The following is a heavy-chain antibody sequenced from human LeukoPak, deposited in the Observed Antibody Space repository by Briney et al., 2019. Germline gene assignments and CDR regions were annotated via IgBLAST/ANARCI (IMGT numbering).Heavy chain of an antibody. D-gene: IGHD1-1*01. J-gene: IGHJ5*02. V-gene: IGHV4-31*03. CDR3: ARGSNWNDGDNWFDP. CDR1: GGSISSGGYY. Sequence: SETLSLTCTVSGGSISSGGYYWSWIRQHPGKGLEWIGYIYYSGSTYYNPSLKSRVTISVDTSKNQFSLKLSSVTAADTAVYYWARGSNWNDGDNWFDPWGQGTLVTVSS. CDR2: IYYSGST.